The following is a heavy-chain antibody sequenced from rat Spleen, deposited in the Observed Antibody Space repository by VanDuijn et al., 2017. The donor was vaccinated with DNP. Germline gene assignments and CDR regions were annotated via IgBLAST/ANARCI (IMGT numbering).Heavy chain of an antibody. CDR3: ATGTLAY. V-gene: IGHV5-31*01. CDR2: ITSGAGTT. CDR1: GFTFSYYW. Sequence: EVQLVESGGDLVQPGGSLKLSCVASGFTFSYYWMTWIRQVPGKGLEWIASITSGAGTTSYADSVKGRFTVSRDDAKSTLYLMMDSLRPEDTATYYCATGTLAYWGQGTLVTVSS. J-gene: IGHJ3*01.